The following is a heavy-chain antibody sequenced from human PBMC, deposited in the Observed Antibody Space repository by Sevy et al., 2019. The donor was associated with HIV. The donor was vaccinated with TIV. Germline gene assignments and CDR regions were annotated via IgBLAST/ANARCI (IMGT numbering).Heavy chain of an antibody. D-gene: IGHD3-9*01. J-gene: IGHJ5*02. Sequence: GGSLRLSCAASGFTFNTYTMNWVRQTPGKGLEWVSSITSSSGYIYYADSVKGRFAISRDNGEKSLYLQMDSLRVEDTGVYYCAREHSGAAYYFDNWGQGAQVTVSS. CDR1: GFTFNTYT. V-gene: IGHV3-21*01. CDR3: AREHSGAAYYFDN. CDR2: ITSSSGYI.